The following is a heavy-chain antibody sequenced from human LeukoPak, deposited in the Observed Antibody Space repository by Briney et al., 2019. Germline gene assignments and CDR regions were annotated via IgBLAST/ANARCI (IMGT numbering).Heavy chain of an antibody. CDR1: GFTFKNYA. J-gene: IGHJ6*03. V-gene: IGHV3-23*01. CDR2: ITYSGSST. Sequence: GGSLRLSCAASGFTFKNYAMTWVRQTPGKGLEWVSGITYSGSSTYYADSVKGRFTISRGNSKNTLYLQMNSLRAEDTAIYYCAKAPNQYFYYMDVWGKGTTVTVSS. D-gene: IGHD1-14*01. CDR3: AKAPNQYFYYMDV.